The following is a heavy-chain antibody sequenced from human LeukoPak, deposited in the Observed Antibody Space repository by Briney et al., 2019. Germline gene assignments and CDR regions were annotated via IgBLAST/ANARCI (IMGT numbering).Heavy chain of an antibody. D-gene: IGHD4/OR15-4a*01. Sequence: SETLSLPSAVYGGSFSGYYWSWIRQPPGKGLEWIGEINHSGSTNYNPHLKSRVTISVDTSKNQFSLKLSSVTAADTAVYYCARTSMVVTGDAFDIWGQGTMVTVSS. V-gene: IGHV4-34*01. CDR3: ARTSMVVTGDAFDI. CDR1: GGSFSGYY. CDR2: INHSGST. J-gene: IGHJ3*02.